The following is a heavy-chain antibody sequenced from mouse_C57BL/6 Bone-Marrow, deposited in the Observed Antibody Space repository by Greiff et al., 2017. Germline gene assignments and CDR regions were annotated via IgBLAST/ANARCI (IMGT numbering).Heavy chain of an antibody. D-gene: IGHD3-1*01. J-gene: IGHJ2*01. V-gene: IGHV10-1*01. Sequence: EVKVVESGGGLVQPKGSLKLSCAASGFSFNTYAMNWVRQAPGKGLEWVARIRSKSNNYATYYADSVKDRFTISRDDSESMLYLQMNNLKTEDTAMYYCVRHPIGGFFDYWGQGTTLTVSS. CDR3: VRHPIGGFFDY. CDR2: IRSKSNNYAT. CDR1: GFSFNTYA.